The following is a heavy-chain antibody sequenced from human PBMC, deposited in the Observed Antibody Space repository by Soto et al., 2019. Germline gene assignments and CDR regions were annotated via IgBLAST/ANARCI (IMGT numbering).Heavy chain of an antibody. Sequence: EVQLVESGGGLVKPGGSLRLACAASGFMFSGHTMNWVRQAPGKGLEWVSSISTSSEYIYYADSVKGRFSVSRDNAKNSLYLQVNSLAAEDTAVYYCARGGPENYDFWGSYWYYFDYWGQGTLVTVSS. V-gene: IGHV3-21*01. D-gene: IGHD3-3*01. CDR1: GFMFSGHT. CDR3: ARGGPENYDFWGSYWYYFDY. CDR2: ISTSSEYI. J-gene: IGHJ4*02.